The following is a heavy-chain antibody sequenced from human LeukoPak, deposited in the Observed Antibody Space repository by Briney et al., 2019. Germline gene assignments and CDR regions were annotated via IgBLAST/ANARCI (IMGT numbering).Heavy chain of an antibody. D-gene: IGHD2-15*01. J-gene: IGHJ4*02. Sequence: GGSLRLSCAASGFTVSSNCMSWVRQAPGKGLEWVSLICGGGNTYYADSVKGRFTISRDDSKNTLYLQMNSLRAEDTAVYYCARRYCSGGTGYFFDYWGQGTLVTVSS. CDR1: GFTVSSNC. V-gene: IGHV3-53*01. CDR3: ARRYCSGGTGYFFDY. CDR2: ICGGGNT.